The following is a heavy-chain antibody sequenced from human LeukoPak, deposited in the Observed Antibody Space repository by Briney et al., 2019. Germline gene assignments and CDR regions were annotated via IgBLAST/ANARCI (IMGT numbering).Heavy chain of an antibody. V-gene: IGHV4-31*03. D-gene: IGHD1-26*01. J-gene: IGHJ4*02. CDR2: IYYSGST. CDR3: ARVKGSGSYWGDYFDY. CDR1: GGSISSGGYY. Sequence: SETLSLTCTVSGGSISSGGYYWSWIRQHPGKGLEWIGYIYYSGSTYYNPSLKSRVTISVDTSKNQFSLKLSSVTAADTAVYYCARVKGSGSYWGDYFDYWGQGTLVTVSS.